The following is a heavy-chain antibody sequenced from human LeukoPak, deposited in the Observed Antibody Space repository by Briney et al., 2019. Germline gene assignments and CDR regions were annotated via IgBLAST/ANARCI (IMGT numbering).Heavy chain of an antibody. Sequence: PGGPLRLSCAASGFTFSSYVMSCVRQAPGKGLEWVSSISNSGGSTYYADSVKGRFTISRENSKNTLYLQMNSLRAEDTAAYYCAKEGFDSWGEGTLVTVSS. CDR2: ISNSGGST. V-gene: IGHV3-23*01. CDR1: GFTFSSYV. CDR3: AKEGFDS. J-gene: IGHJ4*02.